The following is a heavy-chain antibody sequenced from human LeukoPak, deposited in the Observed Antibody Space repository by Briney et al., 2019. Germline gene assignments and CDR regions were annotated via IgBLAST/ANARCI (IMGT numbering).Heavy chain of an antibody. J-gene: IGHJ4*02. CDR1: GFTFDDYT. CDR2: ISWDGGTT. CDR3: AKEEGGYYLDY. Sequence: GGSLRLSCAASGFTFDDYTMHWVRQAPGKGLEWVSLISWDGGTTYYADSVKGRFIISRDNSKNSLYLQMNSVKIEDTALYYCAKEEGGYYLDYWGQGTLVTVSS. D-gene: IGHD3-22*01. V-gene: IGHV3-43*01.